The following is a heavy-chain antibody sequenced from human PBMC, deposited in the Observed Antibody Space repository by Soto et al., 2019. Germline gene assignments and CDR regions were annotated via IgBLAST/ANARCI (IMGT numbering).Heavy chain of an antibody. CDR2: IKRDGSEI. CDR3: ARSMGWRDTFDI. Sequence: GGSLRLSRAASGFTFSSYSFSWHHQAPGQGLEWVANIKRDGSEIYYVDSVKGRFTISRDNAKNSLYLQMNSLRAEDTAVYYCARSMGWRDTFDIWGQGTMVTVSS. D-gene: IGHD2-15*01. CDR1: GFTFSSYS. J-gene: IGHJ3*02. V-gene: IGHV3-7*01.